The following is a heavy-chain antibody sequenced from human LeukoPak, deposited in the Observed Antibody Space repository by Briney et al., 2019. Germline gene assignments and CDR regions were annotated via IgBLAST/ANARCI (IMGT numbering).Heavy chain of an antibody. V-gene: IGHV1-8*03. Sequence: GASVKVSCKASGYTFTSYDISWVRQATGQGLEWMGWMNPNSGNTGYAQKFQGRVTITRNTSISTAYMELSSLRSEDTAVYYCAREYRYGSGSYPLGPWGQGTLVTVSS. CDR3: AREYRYGSGSYPLGP. D-gene: IGHD3-10*01. CDR2: MNPNSGNT. CDR1: GYTFTSYD. J-gene: IGHJ5*02.